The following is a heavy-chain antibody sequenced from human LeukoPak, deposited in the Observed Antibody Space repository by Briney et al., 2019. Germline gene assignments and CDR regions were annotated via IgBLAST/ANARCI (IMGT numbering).Heavy chain of an antibody. CDR2: IYSGVGT. V-gene: IGHV3-66*02. Sequence: GGSLRLSCAASGFIVSRNYMSWVRQAPGKGLEWVSVIYSGVGTHYADSVKGRFTISRDNSKDTLYLQMNSLRAEDTAVYYCARDQDTMVRGATVGGYGMDVWGQRTTVTVSS. J-gene: IGHJ6*02. D-gene: IGHD3-10*01. CDR3: ARDQDTMVRGATVGGYGMDV. CDR1: GFIVSRNY.